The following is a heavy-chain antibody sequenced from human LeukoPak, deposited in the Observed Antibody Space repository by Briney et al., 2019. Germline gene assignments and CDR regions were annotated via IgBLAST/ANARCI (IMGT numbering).Heavy chain of an antibody. D-gene: IGHD5-18*01. V-gene: IGHV4-61*02. CDR2: IYTSGST. CDR1: GGSISSGSYY. Sequence: PSETLSLTCTVSGGSISSGSYYWSWIRQPAGKGLEWIGRIYTSGSTNYNPSLKSRVTISVDTSKNQFSLKLSSVTAADTAVYYCARSVDTAMVFDYWGQGTLVTVSS. CDR3: ARSVDTAMVFDY. J-gene: IGHJ4*02.